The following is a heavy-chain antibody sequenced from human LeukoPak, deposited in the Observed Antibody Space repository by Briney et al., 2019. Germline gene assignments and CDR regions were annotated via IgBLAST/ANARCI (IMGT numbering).Heavy chain of an antibody. D-gene: IGHD6-19*01. CDR1: GGSISGYY. Sequence: SETLSLTCTVSGGSISGYYWSWIRQPPGKGLEWIGYIYYRGSTNYNPSLKSRVTISADTSKSQFSLKLSSVTAADTAVYYCARGGGAVAGANYYYYYMDVWGKGTTVTVSS. J-gene: IGHJ6*03. CDR3: ARGGGAVAGANYYYYYMDV. CDR2: IYYRGST. V-gene: IGHV4-59*01.